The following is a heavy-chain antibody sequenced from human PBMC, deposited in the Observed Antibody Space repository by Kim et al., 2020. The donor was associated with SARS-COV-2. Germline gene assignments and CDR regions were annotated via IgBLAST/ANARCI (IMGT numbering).Heavy chain of an antibody. V-gene: IGHV3-21*01. CDR3: ARDAPEPRRIDSSAGDY. D-gene: IGHD3-22*01. J-gene: IGHJ4*02. CDR2: ISSSSSYI. Sequence: GGSLRLSCAASGFTFSSYSMNWVRQAPGKGLEWVSSISSSSSYIYYADSVKGRFTISRDNAKNSLYLQMNSLRAEDTAVYYCARDAPEPRRIDSSAGDYWGQGTLVTVSS. CDR1: GFTFSSYS.